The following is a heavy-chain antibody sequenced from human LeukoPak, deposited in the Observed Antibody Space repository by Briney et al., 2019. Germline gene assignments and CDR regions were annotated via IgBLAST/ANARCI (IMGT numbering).Heavy chain of an antibody. V-gene: IGHV3-23*01. J-gene: IGHJ4*02. CDR1: GFAFSNFD. CDR2: ISGSGEST. Sequence: GGSLRLSCAASGFAFSNFDMSWVRQAPGKGLEWVSAISGSGESTYYAESVAGRFTISRDNSKNTLYMQMSSLRAEDTAIYYCAKRGSYFGGFDYWGQGTLLTVPS. D-gene: IGHD3-10*01. CDR3: AKRGSYFGGFDY.